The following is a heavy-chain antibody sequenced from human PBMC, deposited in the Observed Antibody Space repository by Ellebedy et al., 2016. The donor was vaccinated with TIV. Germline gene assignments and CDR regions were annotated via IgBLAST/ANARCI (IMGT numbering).Heavy chain of an antibody. CDR3: ARDESLGYCSSTSCYHFDY. Sequence: PGGSLRLSCAASGFTFSSYGMHWVRQAPGKGLEWVAVIWYDGSNKYYADSVKGRFTISRDNSKNTLYLQMNSLRAEDTAVYYCARDESLGYCSSTSCYHFDYWGQGTLVTVSS. D-gene: IGHD2-2*01. CDR2: IWYDGSNK. V-gene: IGHV3-33*08. J-gene: IGHJ4*02. CDR1: GFTFSSYG.